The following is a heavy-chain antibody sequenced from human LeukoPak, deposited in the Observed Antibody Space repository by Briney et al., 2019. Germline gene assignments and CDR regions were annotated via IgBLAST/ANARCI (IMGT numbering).Heavy chain of an antibody. CDR2: ISYDGSKK. CDR1: GFTFSSYG. Sequence: TGGPLRLSCAASGFTFSSYGIHGVRQAPGKGLDGVAVISYDGSKKYYADSVKGRITISRDNSKKTLSLQMNSLRPEDTAVYYCAKDRGYYDSSGYGFDYWGQGTLVTVSS. CDR3: AKDRGYYDSSGYGFDY. D-gene: IGHD3-22*01. V-gene: IGHV3-30*18. J-gene: IGHJ4*02.